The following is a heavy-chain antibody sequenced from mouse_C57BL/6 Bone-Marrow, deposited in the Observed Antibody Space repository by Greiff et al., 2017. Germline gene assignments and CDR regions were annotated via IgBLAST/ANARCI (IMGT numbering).Heavy chain of an antibody. CDR2: ISYDGSN. D-gene: IGHD2-4*01. CDR3: ARGDYDGWYFDV. Sequence: VQLKQSGPGLVKPSQSLSLTCSVTGYSITSGYYWNWIRQFPGNKLEWMGYISYDGSNNYNPSLKNRISITRDTSKNQFFLKLNSVTTEDTATYYCARGDYDGWYFDVWGTGTTVTVSS. J-gene: IGHJ1*03. V-gene: IGHV3-6*01. CDR1: GYSITSGYY.